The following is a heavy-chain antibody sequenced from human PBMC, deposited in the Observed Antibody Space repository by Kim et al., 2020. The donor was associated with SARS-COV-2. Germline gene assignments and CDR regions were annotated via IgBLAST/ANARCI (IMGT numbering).Heavy chain of an antibody. Sequence: GGSLRLSCTASGFTFGDYAMSWVRQAPGKGLEWVGFIRSKAYGGTTEYAASVKGRFTISRDDSKSIAYLQMNSLKTEDTAVYYCTREGGAAGTLRSYYYYGMDVWGQGTTVTVSS. CDR2: IRSKAYGGTT. D-gene: IGHD6-13*01. V-gene: IGHV3-49*04. J-gene: IGHJ6*02. CDR1: GFTFGDYA. CDR3: TREGGAAGTLRSYYYYGMDV.